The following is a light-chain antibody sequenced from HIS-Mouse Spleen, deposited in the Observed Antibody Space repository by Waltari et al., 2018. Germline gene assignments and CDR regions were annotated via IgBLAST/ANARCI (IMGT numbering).Light chain of an antibody. Sequence: QSVLTQPPSASGTPGQRVPISCSGSSSNIGSNYVYWYQQHPGTAPKLLIYRNNQRPSGVPDRFSGSKSGTSASLAISGLRSEDEADYYCAAWDDSLRVFGGGTKLTVL. V-gene: IGLV1-47*01. CDR3: AAWDDSLRV. CDR1: SSNIGSNY. J-gene: IGLJ3*02. CDR2: RNN.